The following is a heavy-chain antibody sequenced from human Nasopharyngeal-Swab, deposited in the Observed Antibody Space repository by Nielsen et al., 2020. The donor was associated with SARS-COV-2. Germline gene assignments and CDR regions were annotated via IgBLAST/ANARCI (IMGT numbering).Heavy chain of an antibody. CDR2: MNPNSGNT. D-gene: IGHD3-3*01. Sequence: ASVKVSCKASGYTFTSYDINWVRQATGQGLEWMGWMNPNSGNTGYAQKFQGRVTMTRNTSISTAYMELSSLRSEDTAVYYCATVRQITTIFGVGRPGNWFDPWGQGTLVTVSS. CDR3: ATVRQITTIFGVGRPGNWFDP. J-gene: IGHJ5*02. CDR1: GYTFTSYD. V-gene: IGHV1-8*01.